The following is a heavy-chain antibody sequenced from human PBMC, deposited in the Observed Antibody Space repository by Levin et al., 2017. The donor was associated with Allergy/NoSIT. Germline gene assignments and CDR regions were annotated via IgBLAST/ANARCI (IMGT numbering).Heavy chain of an antibody. D-gene: IGHD2-15*01. CDR1: GFSFSSYA. V-gene: IGHV3-23*01. CDR3: AKGSYCSAGTCYSRLGY. J-gene: IGHJ4*02. CDR2: ISGGGGTT. Sequence: GGSLRLSCAASGFSFSSYAMSWVRQAPGKGLEWVSVISGGGGTTYYAESVKGRFTISRDNSKNTQYLQMNSLRAEDTALYYCAKGSYCSAGTCYSRLGYWGQGTLVTVSS.